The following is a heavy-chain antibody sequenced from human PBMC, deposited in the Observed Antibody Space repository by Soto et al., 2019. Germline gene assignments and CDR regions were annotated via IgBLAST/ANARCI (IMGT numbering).Heavy chain of an antibody. CDR1: GFTFTSYA. J-gene: IGHJ6*02. CDR2: ISGSVGYT. CDR3: AKAPKYSGEGMYV. V-gene: IGHV3-23*01. Sequence: EVQLLESGGGLVQPGGSLRLSCAASGFTFTSYAMTWVRQAPGKGLEWVSAISGSVGYTYYADSVKGRFTISRDNSKNTLYLQMNSLRGEDMAVYYCAKAPKYSGEGMYVWGQGTTFTVSS. D-gene: IGHD1-26*01.